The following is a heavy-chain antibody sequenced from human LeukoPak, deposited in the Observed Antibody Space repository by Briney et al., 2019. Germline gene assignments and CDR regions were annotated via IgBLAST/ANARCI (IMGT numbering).Heavy chain of an antibody. CDR1: GGSFSGYY. CDR2: INHSGST. Sequence: SETLSLTCAAYGGSFSGYYWSWIRQPPGKGLEWIGEINHSGSTNYNPSLKSRVTISVDTSKNQFSLKLSSVTAADTAVYYCARPPGCSSTSCYGDWYFDLWGRGTLVTVSS. D-gene: IGHD2-2*01. V-gene: IGHV4-34*01. CDR3: ARPPGCSSTSCYGDWYFDL. J-gene: IGHJ2*01.